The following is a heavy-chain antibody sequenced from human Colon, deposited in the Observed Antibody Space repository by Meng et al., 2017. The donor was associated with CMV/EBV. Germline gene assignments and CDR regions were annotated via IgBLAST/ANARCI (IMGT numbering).Heavy chain of an antibody. CDR2: INPNMGGP. V-gene: IGHV1-2*02. Sequence: KVSCKACGYTFTGYKIHWVRQAPGQGLEWMGWINPNMGGPTYAQKFKGRVTVTRDTSISTVYMEVNSLTSDDTAVYYCARAGDDYFDLWGQGTLVTVSS. CDR1: GYTFTGYK. D-gene: IGHD5-24*01. J-gene: IGHJ4*02. CDR3: ARAGDDYFDL.